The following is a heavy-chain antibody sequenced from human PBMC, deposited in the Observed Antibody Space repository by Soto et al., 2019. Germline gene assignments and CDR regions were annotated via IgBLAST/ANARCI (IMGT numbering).Heavy chain of an antibody. Sequence: GASVKVSCKASGYTFTSYAMHWVRQAPGQGLEWMGIINPSGGSTSYAQKFQGRVTMTRDTSTSTVYMELSSLRSEDTAVYYCARVLVATIGGAEYFQHSGQGTLVTVSS. CDR1: GYTFTSYA. J-gene: IGHJ1*01. V-gene: IGHV1-46*01. CDR3: ARVLVATIGGAEYFQH. CDR2: INPSGGST. D-gene: IGHD5-12*01.